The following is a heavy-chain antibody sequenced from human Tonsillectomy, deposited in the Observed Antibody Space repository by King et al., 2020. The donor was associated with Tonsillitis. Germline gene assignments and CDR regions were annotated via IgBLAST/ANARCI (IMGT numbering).Heavy chain of an antibody. CDR1: GGSISPYY. V-gene: IGHV4-59*01. Sequence: VQLQESGPGLVKPSETLSLTCTVSGGSISPYYWTWIRQPPGEGLEWIAYLYHSGSPNSNPSLKRRVTISLDKAKNHISLRLSSVTAADTAVYYCARATTSYDGSTGYPLIDYWGRGTLVTVSS. CDR3: ARATTSYDGSTGYPLIDY. J-gene: IGHJ4*02. CDR2: LYHSGSP. D-gene: IGHD3-22*01.